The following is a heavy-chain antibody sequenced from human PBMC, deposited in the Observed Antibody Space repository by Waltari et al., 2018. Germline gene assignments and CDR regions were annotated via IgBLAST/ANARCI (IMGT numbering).Heavy chain of an antibody. D-gene: IGHD2-15*01. CDR1: GGTFSSYA. V-gene: IGHV1-69*10. J-gene: IGHJ4*02. CDR2: LIPILGIA. CDR3: ASSHDIVVVVAARPSYYFDY. Sequence: QVQLVQSGAEVKKPGSSVKVSCKASGGTFSSYAISWVRQAPGQGLEWMGGLIPILGIANSAQKFQGRVTITADKSTSTAYMELSSLRSEDTAVYYCASSHDIVVVVAARPSYYFDYWGQGTLVTVSS.